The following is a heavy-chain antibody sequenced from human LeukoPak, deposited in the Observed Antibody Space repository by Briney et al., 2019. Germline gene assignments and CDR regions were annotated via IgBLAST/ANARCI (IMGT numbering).Heavy chain of an antibody. CDR1: GGSFSSYY. CDR2: IYYSGST. V-gene: IGHV4-59*01. J-gene: IGHJ4*02. Sequence: SETLSLTCAVYGGSFSSYYWSWIRQPPGKGLEWIGYIYYSGSTNYNPSLKSRVTISVDTSKNQFSLKLSSVTAADTAVYYCARVSSGYYYVYDYWGQGTLVTVSS. D-gene: IGHD3-22*01. CDR3: ARVSSGYYYVYDY.